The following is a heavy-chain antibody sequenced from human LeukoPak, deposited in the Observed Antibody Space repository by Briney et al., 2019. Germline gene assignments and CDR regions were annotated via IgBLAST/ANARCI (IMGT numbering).Heavy chain of an antibody. Sequence: SETLSLTCTVSGGSISNSSSYWGWIRQPPGRGLEWIGYIYYSGSTNYNPSLKSRVTISVDTSKNQFSLKLSSVTAADTAVYYCARFRDSSGYYSNAFDIWGQGTMVTVSS. CDR3: ARFRDSSGYYSNAFDI. CDR2: IYYSGST. D-gene: IGHD3-22*01. J-gene: IGHJ3*02. V-gene: IGHV4-61*05. CDR1: GGSISNSSSY.